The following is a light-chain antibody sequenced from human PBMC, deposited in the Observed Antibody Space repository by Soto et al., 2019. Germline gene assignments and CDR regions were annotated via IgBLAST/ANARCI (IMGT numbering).Light chain of an antibody. J-gene: IGKJ2*01. V-gene: IGKV3-20*01. CDR1: QSVSSSY. CDR3: QQYGSSGT. CDR2: GAS. Sequence: EIVLTQSPGTLSLSPGGRATLSCRASQSVSSSYLAWYQQKPGQAPRLLIYGASSRATGIPDRFSGSGSGTDFTLTISRLEPEDFAVYYCQQYGSSGTFGQGTKLEIK.